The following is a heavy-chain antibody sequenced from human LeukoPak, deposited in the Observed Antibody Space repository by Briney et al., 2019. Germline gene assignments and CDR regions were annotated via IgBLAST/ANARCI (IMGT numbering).Heavy chain of an antibody. CDR3: ASSGLAASPGGFDY. CDR1: GGTFSSYA. Sequence: SVKVSCKASGGTFSSYATSWVRQAPGQGLEWMGGIIPIFGTANYAQKFQGRVTITADKSTSTAYMELSSLRSEDTAVYYCASSGLAASPGGFDYWGQGTLVTVSS. V-gene: IGHV1-69*06. D-gene: IGHD6-6*01. J-gene: IGHJ4*02. CDR2: IIPIFGTA.